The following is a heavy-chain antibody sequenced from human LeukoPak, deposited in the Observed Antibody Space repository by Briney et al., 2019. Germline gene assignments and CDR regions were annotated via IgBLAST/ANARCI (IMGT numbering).Heavy chain of an antibody. V-gene: IGHV3-23*01. Sequence: GGSLRLSCAASEFTFSNYAMGWVRQAPGKGLEWVSHITASGGGTSYADSVKGRFTTSRDNSRNTLYLQMNSLRAEDTAVYYCTKAAAETPYYFDYWGQGTLVTVSS. CDR1: EFTFSNYA. CDR2: ITASGGGT. D-gene: IGHD6-25*01. J-gene: IGHJ4*02. CDR3: TKAAAETPYYFDY.